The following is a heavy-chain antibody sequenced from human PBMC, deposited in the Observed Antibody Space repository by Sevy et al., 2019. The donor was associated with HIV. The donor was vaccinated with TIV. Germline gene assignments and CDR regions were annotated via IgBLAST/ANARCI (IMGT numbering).Heavy chain of an antibody. D-gene: IGHD6-6*01. J-gene: IGHJ4*02. CDR3: AKDMPPYSSSAIFDY. V-gene: IGHV3-9*01. CDR2: ISWNSDNI. CDR1: GFTFDDYA. Sequence: GGSLRLSCAASGFTFDDYAMHWVRQAPGKGLEWVSGISWNSDNIDYADSVKGRFNISRDNAKNSLYLQMNSLRAEDTAFYFCAKDMPPYSSSAIFDYWGQGTLVTVSS.